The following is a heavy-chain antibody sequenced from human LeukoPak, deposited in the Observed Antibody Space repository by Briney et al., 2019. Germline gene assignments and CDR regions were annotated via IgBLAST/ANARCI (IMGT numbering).Heavy chain of an antibody. CDR2: INHSGST. CDR3: ARNYYDSSGWDY. D-gene: IGHD3-22*01. V-gene: IGHV4-34*01. CDR1: GGSFSGYY. Sequence: SETLSLTCAVYGGSFSGYYWSWIRQPPGKGLEWIGEINHSGSTNYNPSLKSRVTISVDTSKNQFSLKLSSVTAADTAVYYCARNYYDSSGWDYWGQGTLVTVSS. J-gene: IGHJ4*02.